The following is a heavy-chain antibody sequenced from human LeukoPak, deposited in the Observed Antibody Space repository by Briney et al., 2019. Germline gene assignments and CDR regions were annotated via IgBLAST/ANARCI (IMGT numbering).Heavy chain of an antibody. CDR2: ISGSGGST. J-gene: IGHJ6*02. Sequence: GGSLRLSCAASGFTYISYAMSWVRQAPGKGLEWVSAISGSGGSTYYADSVKGRFTISRDNSKNMLYLQMSSLRAEDTAVYYCAPGYSIISYGMDVWGQGTTVTVSS. D-gene: IGHD6-13*01. V-gene: IGHV3-23*01. CDR1: GFTYISYA. CDR3: APGYSIISYGMDV.